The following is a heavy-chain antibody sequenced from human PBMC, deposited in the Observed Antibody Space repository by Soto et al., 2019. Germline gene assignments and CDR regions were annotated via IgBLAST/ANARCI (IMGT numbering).Heavy chain of an antibody. V-gene: IGHV6-1*01. Sequence: QVQLQKSGPLLVKPSQTLSLTCAISADRLSSNSAAWNWIRQSQSSGLEWLGRTYYRSKWYNDYAVAVKGRITTNPDTSKNQFSLHLNSVTPEATAVYYCSRTRTGCYGIDVWGQGTTVTVSS. CDR3: SRTRTGCYGIDV. D-gene: IGHD2-8*01. CDR1: ADRLSSNSAA. CDR2: TYYRSKWYN. J-gene: IGHJ6*02.